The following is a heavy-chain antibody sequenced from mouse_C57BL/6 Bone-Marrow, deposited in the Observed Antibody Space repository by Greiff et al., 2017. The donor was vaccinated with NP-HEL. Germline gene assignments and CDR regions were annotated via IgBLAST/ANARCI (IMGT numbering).Heavy chain of an antibody. D-gene: IGHD1-1*01. CDR2: ISNGGGST. V-gene: IGHV5-12*01. CDR1: GFTFSDYY. J-gene: IGHJ1*03. Sequence: EVMLVESGGGLVQPGGSLKLSCAASGFTFSDYYMYWVRQTPEKRLEWVAYISNGGGSTYYPDTVKGRFPISRDNAKNTLYLQMSRLKSEDTAMYYCARQYYGSSYDWYFDVWGTGTTVTVSS. CDR3: ARQYYGSSYDWYFDV.